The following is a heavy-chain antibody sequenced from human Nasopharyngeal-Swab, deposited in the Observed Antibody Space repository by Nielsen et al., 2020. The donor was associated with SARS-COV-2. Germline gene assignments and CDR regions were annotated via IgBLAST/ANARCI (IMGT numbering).Heavy chain of an antibody. CDR3: ARKPLDI. J-gene: IGHJ3*02. CDR1: GFTFSGYT. CDR2: ISSTTPYI. V-gene: IGHV3-21*01. Sequence: GESLKISCVASGFTFSGYTMNWVRQAPGKGLEWISSISSTTPYIYYADSVKGRFTISRDNAKNSLYLQMNSLRAEDTAVYYCARKPLDIWGQGTMVTVSS.